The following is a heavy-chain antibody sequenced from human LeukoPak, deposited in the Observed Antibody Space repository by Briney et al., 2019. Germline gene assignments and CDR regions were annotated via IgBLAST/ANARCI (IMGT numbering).Heavy chain of an antibody. D-gene: IGHD3-22*01. V-gene: IGHV3-48*04. J-gene: IGHJ4*02. Sequence: GGSLRLSCAASGVTFSSYSMNWVRQAPGKGLECVSYISSNSSSIYYADSVKGRFTISRDNAKNSLYLQMNSLRAEDTAVYYCARGDGSGYYFFDYWGQGSLVSVSS. CDR3: ARGDGSGYYFFDY. CDR2: ISSNSSSI. CDR1: GVTFSSYS.